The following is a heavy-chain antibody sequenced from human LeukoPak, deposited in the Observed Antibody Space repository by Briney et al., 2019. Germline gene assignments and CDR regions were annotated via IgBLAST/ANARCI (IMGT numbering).Heavy chain of an antibody. CDR1: GGSISSYY. D-gene: IGHD6-19*01. V-gene: IGHV4-4*09. CDR3: ARLGMAVADPHFDY. Sequence: SETLSLTCTVSGGSISSYYWSWIRQPPGKGLEWIGYIYTSGSTNYNPSLKSRVTISVDTSKIQFSLKLSSVTAADTAVYYCARLGMAVADPHFDYWGQGTLVTVSS. CDR2: IYTSGST. J-gene: IGHJ4*02.